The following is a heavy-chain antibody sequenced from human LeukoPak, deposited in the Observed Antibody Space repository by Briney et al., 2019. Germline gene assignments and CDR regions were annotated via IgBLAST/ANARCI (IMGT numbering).Heavy chain of an antibody. CDR2: ISAYNGNT. CDR3: ARDAYYDYVWGSYRLYYFDY. V-gene: IGHV1-18*01. J-gene: IGHJ4*02. Sequence: ASVKVSCKASGYTFSSYGISWVRQAPGQGLEWMGWISAYNGNTNYAQKLQGRVTMTTDTSTSTAYMELRSLRSDDTAVYYCARDAYYDYVWGSYRLYYFDYWGQGTLVTVSS. D-gene: IGHD3-16*02. CDR1: GYTFSSYG.